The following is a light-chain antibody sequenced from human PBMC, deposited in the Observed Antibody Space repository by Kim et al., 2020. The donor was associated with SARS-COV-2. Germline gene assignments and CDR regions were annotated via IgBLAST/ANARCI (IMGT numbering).Light chain of an antibody. V-gene: IGLV3-25*03. CDR1: TLPEKH. CDR3: QSADGSGTYV. CDR2: KEN. Sequence: VDPRPTARCTLARDTLPEKHAYWYQQNSAQAPLLVIYKENERPSGIPGRFSGTSSGTTVTLTISGVQAEDDADYYCQSADGSGTYVFGTGTKVTVL. J-gene: IGLJ1*01.